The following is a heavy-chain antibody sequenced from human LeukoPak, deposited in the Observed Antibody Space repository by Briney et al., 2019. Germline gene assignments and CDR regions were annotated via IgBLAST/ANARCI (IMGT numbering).Heavy chain of an antibody. D-gene: IGHD3-10*01. V-gene: IGHV4-59*08. Sequence: SETLSLTCTVSGGSTSSYYWSWIRQPPGKGLEWIGYIYYSGSTNYNPSLKSRVTISVDTSKNQFSLKLSSVTAADTAVYYCARLGSGSYDWFDPWGQGTLVTVSS. CDR3: ARLGSGSYDWFDP. CDR2: IYYSGST. J-gene: IGHJ5*02. CDR1: GGSTSSYY.